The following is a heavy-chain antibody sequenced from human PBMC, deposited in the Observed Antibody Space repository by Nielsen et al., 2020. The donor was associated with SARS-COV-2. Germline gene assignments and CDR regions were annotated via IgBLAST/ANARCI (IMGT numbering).Heavy chain of an antibody. J-gene: IGHJ3*02. D-gene: IGHD1-26*01. CDR2: ISYDGSNK. CDR3: AREQYSGSYPDAFDI. V-gene: IGHV3-30*19. CDR1: GFTFSSYG. Sequence: GESLKISCAASGFTFSSYGMHWVRQAPGKGLEWVAVISYDGSNKYYADSVKGRFTISRDNSKNTLYLQMNSLRAEDTAVYYCAREQYSGSYPDAFDIWGQGTMVTVSS.